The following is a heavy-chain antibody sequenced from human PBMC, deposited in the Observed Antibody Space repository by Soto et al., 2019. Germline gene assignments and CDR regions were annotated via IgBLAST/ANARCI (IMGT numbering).Heavy chain of an antibody. CDR2: INSDGSVS. D-gene: IGHD2-15*01. V-gene: IGHV3-74*02. CDR1: GFTFSNYW. J-gene: IGHJ6*03. CDR3: ARGDCVGGTCYSLAGSFYYYMDV. Sequence: EVQLVESGGGLVQPGGSLRLSCAASGFTFSNYWMYWVRQAPGKGLEWVSRINSDGSVSSYADSVKGRLTISRDNVKNTLYLQMDSLRAEDTAVYYCARGDCVGGTCYSLAGSFYYYMDVWGKGPTVTFFS.